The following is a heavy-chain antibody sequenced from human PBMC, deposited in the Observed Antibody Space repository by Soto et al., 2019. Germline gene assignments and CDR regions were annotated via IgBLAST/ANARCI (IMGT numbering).Heavy chain of an antibody. D-gene: IGHD1-26*01. Sequence: GGSLRLSCAASGFTFSSYAMSWVRQAPGKGLEWVSAISGSGGSTYYADSVKGRFTISRDNSKNTLYLQMNSLRAEDTAVYYCAKDQIALGVGAISDYWGQGTLVTVSS. V-gene: IGHV3-23*01. J-gene: IGHJ4*02. CDR2: ISGSGGST. CDR3: AKDQIALGVGAISDY. CDR1: GFTFSSYA.